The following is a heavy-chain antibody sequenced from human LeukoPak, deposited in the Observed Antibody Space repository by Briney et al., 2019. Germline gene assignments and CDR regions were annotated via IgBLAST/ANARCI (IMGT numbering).Heavy chain of an antibody. CDR2: INSDGSST. CDR1: GFTFRSYW. D-gene: IGHD2-15*01. V-gene: IGHV3-74*01. Sequence: GGSLRLSCAASGFTFRSYWMHWVRQAPGKGLVWVSRINSDGSSTSYADSVKGRFTISRDSAKNTLYLQMSSLRVEDSAVYYCARDQIYCSGGYCYFDYWGQGTLVTVSS. CDR3: ARDQIYCSGGYCYFDY. J-gene: IGHJ4*02.